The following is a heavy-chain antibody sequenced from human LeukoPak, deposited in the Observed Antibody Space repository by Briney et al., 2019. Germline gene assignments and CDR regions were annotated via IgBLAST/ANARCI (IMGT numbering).Heavy chain of an antibody. Sequence: SETLSLTCTVSGGSISSYYWSWIRQPPGKGLEWIGHIYYSGSTNYNPSLKSRVTISVDTSKNQFSLKLSSVTAADTAVYYCARDAGRDGYNLDYWGQGTLVTVSS. CDR1: GGSISSYY. D-gene: IGHD5-24*01. CDR3: ARDAGRDGYNLDY. CDR2: IYYSGST. V-gene: IGHV4-59*01. J-gene: IGHJ4*02.